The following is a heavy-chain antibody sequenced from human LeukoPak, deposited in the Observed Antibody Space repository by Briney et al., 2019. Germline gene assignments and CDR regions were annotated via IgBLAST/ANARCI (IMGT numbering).Heavy chain of an antibody. Sequence: SETLSLTCTVSGGSISCYYWSWIRQPPGKGLEWIGYIYYSGSTNYNPSLKSRVTISVDTSKNQFSLKLSSVTAADTAVYYCARDRCSGGSCYSDYWGQGTLVTVSS. CDR3: ARDRCSGGSCYSDY. D-gene: IGHD2-15*01. J-gene: IGHJ4*02. CDR1: GGSISCYY. V-gene: IGHV4-59*01. CDR2: IYYSGST.